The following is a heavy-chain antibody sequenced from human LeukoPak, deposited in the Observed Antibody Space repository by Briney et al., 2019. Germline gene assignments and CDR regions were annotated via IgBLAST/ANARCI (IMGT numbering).Heavy chain of an antibody. J-gene: IGHJ5*02. Sequence: SQTLSLTCSVSGATITSGSSYWSWIRQHPGTGLEWIGYISYSGTTYYTPSLKSRMTISIDTSENQFSLKLSSVTAADTAVYFCARANGRPGYRWFDPWGQGTLVTVSS. V-gene: IGHV4-31*03. CDR1: GATITSGSSY. D-gene: IGHD1-1*01. CDR3: ARANGRPGYRWFDP. CDR2: ISYSGTT.